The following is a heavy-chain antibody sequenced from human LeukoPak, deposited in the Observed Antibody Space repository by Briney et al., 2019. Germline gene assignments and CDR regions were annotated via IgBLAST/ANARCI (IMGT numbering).Heavy chain of an antibody. CDR2: ISGSGGST. CDR1: GFTFSSYA. V-gene: IGHV3-23*01. J-gene: IGHJ4*02. Sequence: GGSLRLSCAASGFTFSSYAMSWVRQAPGKGLEWVSGISGSGGSTYYADSVKGRFTISRDNSKNTLYLQMNSLRAEDTAVYYCARDLRYYDSSGYYAWYFDYWGQGTLVTVSS. CDR3: ARDLRYYDSSGYYAWYFDY. D-gene: IGHD3-22*01.